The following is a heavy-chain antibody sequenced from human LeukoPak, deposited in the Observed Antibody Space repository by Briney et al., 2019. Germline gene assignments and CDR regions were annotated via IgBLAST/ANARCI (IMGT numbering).Heavy chain of an antibody. CDR2: ISGSGGST. CDR1: GLTFSSYA. J-gene: IGHJ4*02. D-gene: IGHD6-19*01. Sequence: GGSLRLSCAASGLTFSSYAMSWVRQAPGKGLEWVSAISGSGGSTYYADSVKGRFTISRDNSKNTLYLQMNSLRAEDTAVYYCAKMSSSGWYVSGYFDYWGQGTLVTVSS. V-gene: IGHV3-23*01. CDR3: AKMSSSGWYVSGYFDY.